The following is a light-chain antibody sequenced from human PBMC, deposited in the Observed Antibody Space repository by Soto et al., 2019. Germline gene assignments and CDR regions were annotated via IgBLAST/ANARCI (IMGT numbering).Light chain of an antibody. Sequence: DIQMTQSPSCLSSSLGDRVSITCRSSQSISSYLNWYQQKPGKAPKLRIYAASSLQSGVPSRFSGSGSGTDFTLTISSLQPEDFATYYCQQSYSTTITFGQGTRLENK. CDR3: QQSYSTTIT. V-gene: IGKV1-39*01. J-gene: IGKJ5*01. CDR2: AAS. CDR1: QSISSY.